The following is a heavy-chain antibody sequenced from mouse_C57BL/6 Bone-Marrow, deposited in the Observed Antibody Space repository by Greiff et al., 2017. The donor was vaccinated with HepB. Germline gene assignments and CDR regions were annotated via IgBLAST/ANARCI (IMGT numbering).Heavy chain of an antibody. V-gene: IGHV1-39*01. D-gene: IGHD4-1*01. CDR1: GYSFTDYN. J-gene: IGHJ4*01. CDR3: ASETGTRAMDY. Sequence: EVKLMESGPELVKPGASVKISCKASGYSFTDYNMNWVKQSNGKSLEWIGVINPNYGTTSYNQKFKGKATLTVDQSSSTAYMQLNSLTSEDSAVYYGASETGTRAMDYWGQGTSVTVSS. CDR2: INPNYGTT.